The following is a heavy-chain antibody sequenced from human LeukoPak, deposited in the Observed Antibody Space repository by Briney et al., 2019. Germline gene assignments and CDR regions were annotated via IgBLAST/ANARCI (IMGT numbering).Heavy chain of an antibody. CDR1: GGSISSSNW. V-gene: IGHV4-4*02. D-gene: IGHD4-17*01. CDR3: ARGGDYGGYNWFDP. J-gene: IGHJ5*02. CDR2: IYQSGST. Sequence: SGTLSLTCAVSGGSISSSNWWSWVRQPPGKGLEWIGEIYQSGSTNYNPSLKSRVTISVDTSKNRFSLKLSSVTAADTAVYYCARGGDYGGYNWFDPWGQGTLVTVSS.